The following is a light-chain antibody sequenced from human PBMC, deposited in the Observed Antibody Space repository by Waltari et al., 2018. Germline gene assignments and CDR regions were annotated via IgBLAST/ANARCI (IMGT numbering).Light chain of an antibody. V-gene: IGKV3-20*01. CDR1: QSVSRSY. Sequence: EIVLTQSPGTLSLSPGERATLSCRASQSVSRSYLAWYQQKPGQAPRLLIYGASSRATGIPERFSGSGSGTDFTLTISRLEPEDFALYFCQQYGSSPLAFGQGTKVEIK. CDR2: GAS. J-gene: IGKJ1*01. CDR3: QQYGSSPLA.